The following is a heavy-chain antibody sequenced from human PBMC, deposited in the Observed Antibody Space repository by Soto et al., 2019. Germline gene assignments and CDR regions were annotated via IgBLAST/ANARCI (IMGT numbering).Heavy chain of an antibody. CDR1: GGTFSSYA. D-gene: IGHD3-9*01. Sequence: GASVKVSCKASGGTFSSYAISWVRQAPGQGLEWMGGIIPIFGTANYAQKFQGRVTITADESTSTAYMELSSLRSEDTAVYYCARVQKPYYDILPGYYTRGGYYYYGMDVWGQGTTVTVSS. CDR3: ARVQKPYYDILPGYYTRGGYYYYGMDV. CDR2: IIPIFGTA. V-gene: IGHV1-69*13. J-gene: IGHJ6*02.